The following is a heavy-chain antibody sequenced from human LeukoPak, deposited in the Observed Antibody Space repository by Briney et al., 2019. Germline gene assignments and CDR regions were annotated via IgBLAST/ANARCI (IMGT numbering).Heavy chain of an antibody. Sequence: GGSLRLSCTASGFTFSSYSMNWVRQAPGKGLEWVSSITAISTYMYYTDSVKGRFTISRDNAKNSLYLQMNSLRAEDTAVYYCARVKSVPAARDSSLGIDYWGQGTLVTVSS. CDR2: ITAISTYM. V-gene: IGHV3-21*01. CDR3: ARVKSVPAARDSSLGIDY. CDR1: GFTFSSYS. J-gene: IGHJ4*02. D-gene: IGHD2-2*01.